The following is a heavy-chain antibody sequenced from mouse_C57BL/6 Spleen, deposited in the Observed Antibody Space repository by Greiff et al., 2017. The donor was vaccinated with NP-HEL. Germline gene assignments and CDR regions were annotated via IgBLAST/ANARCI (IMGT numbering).Heavy chain of an antibody. J-gene: IGHJ2*01. D-gene: IGHD2-2*01. V-gene: IGHV1-15*01. CDR2: IDPETGGT. CDR3: TRWFPGY. Sequence: QVQLQQPGAELVKPGASVTLSCKASGYTFTDYEMHWVKQTPVHGLEWIGAIDPETGGTAYNQKFKGKAILTADKSSSTAYMELRSLTSEDSAVYYCTRWFPGYWGQGTTLTVSS. CDR1: GYTFTDYE.